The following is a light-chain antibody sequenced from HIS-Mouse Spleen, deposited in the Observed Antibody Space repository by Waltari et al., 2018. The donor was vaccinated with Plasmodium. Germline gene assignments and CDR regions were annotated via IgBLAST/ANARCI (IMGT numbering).Light chain of an antibody. Sequence: QSALTQPPSASGSPGQSVTISCTGTSSDVGGYNYVSWYQQHPGKAPTLMIYEVSKGPSWFPDRFSGSKSGNTASLTVSGLQAEDEADYYCSSYAGSNNLVFGGGTKLTVL. CDR2: EVS. V-gene: IGLV2-8*01. CDR3: SSYAGSNNLV. J-gene: IGLJ2*01. CDR1: SSDVGGYNY.